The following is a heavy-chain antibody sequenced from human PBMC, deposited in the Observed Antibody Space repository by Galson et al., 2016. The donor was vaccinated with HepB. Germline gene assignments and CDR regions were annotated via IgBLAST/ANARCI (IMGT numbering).Heavy chain of an antibody. CDR3: AKAHADYDFWRGYQPPPPDYSGMDV. V-gene: IGHV3-30*18. D-gene: IGHD3-3*01. J-gene: IGHJ6*02. CDR1: GFSFNSYG. CDR2: ISYDGSNK. Sequence: SLRLSCAASGFSFNSYGTHWVRQAPGKGLEWVAVISYDGSNKYYSDSVKGRFTISRDNSKNTLYLQMNSLRPEDTAAYYCAKAHADYDFWRGYQPPPPDYSGMDVWGQGTTVTVSS.